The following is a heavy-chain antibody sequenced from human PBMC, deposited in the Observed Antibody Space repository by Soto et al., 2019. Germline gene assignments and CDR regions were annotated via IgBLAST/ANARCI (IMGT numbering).Heavy chain of an antibody. CDR3: ARHFDVNPSLDHYYYDL. V-gene: IGHV4-4*07. CDR1: GVSIIPYF. CDR2: IYASGRT. D-gene: IGHD3-9*01. J-gene: IGHJ2*01. Sequence: QVLLQDSGPGLVKPSETLSLTCTVSGVSIIPYFWGWIRQPAGEAPEWLGHIYASGRTTYNPSLKSRVTTLLSQIQVSLGLTTVIAADTAVFYCARHFDVNPSLDHYYYDLWGRGALLTVSS.